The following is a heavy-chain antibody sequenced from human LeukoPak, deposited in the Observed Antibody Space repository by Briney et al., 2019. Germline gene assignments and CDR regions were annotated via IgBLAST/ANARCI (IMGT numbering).Heavy chain of an antibody. V-gene: IGHV3-74*03. Sequence: GGSLRLSCAASGFTFSTYEMNWVRQAPGKGLVWVSRIDSVGRSATYADSVKGRFTISRDNAKNTLYLQMNSLRVDDAAVYYCATSTYSGSHWDAFDIWGQGTMVTVSS. CDR3: ATSTYSGSHWDAFDI. CDR2: IDSVGRSA. D-gene: IGHD1-26*01. CDR1: GFTFSTYE. J-gene: IGHJ3*02.